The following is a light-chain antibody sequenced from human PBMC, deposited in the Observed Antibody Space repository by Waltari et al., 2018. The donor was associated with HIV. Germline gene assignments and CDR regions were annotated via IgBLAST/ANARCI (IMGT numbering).Light chain of an antibody. CDR2: GAS. CDR1: RNLAYKY. J-gene: IGKJ2*01. Sequence: ETVLTQSPGTLSLSPRESATLSCRARRNLAYKYLAWHQHKPGQAPRLLIYGASHRADGIPDKFRGSGSGTDFTLTITRLDPEDFALYFWQQYETSPYTFGQGTRLEIK. V-gene: IGKV3-20*01. CDR3: QQYETSPYT.